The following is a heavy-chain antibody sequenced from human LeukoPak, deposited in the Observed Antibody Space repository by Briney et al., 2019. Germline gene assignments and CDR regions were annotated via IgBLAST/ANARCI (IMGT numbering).Heavy chain of an antibody. CDR2: ISGSGGST. CDR1: GFTFSSYA. CDR3: AKYRVVYYYYYMDV. V-gene: IGHV3-23*01. J-gene: IGHJ6*03. Sequence: PAGSLRLSCAASGFTFSSYAMSWVRQAPGKGLEWVSAISGSGGSTNYADSLTGRFTISRDNSTNTMYLQMNSLRAADTAVYYCAKYRVVYYYYYMDVWGKGTTVTVSS. D-gene: IGHD2-15*01.